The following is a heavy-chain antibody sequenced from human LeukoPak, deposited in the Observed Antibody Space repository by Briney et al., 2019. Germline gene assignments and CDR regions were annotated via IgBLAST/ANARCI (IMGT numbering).Heavy chain of an antibody. J-gene: IGHJ5*02. CDR2: IKNKVFSYST. CDR1: GFTVSDYY. V-gene: IGHV3-72*01. Sequence: PGGSLRLSCAVSGFTVSDYYMAWVRQAPGKGLEWVGLIKNKVFSYSTEYAASVEGRFTISRDDSKNSVHLQMNSLKSEDTAIYFCSRVHSPYGGPRWFDPWGQGTLVTVSS. CDR3: SRVHSPYGGPRWFDP. D-gene: IGHD4-17*01.